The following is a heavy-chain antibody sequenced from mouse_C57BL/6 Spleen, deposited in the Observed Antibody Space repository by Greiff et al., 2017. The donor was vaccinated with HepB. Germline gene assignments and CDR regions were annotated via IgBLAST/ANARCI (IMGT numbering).Heavy chain of an antibody. J-gene: IGHJ4*01. CDR1: GYTFTDYE. V-gene: IGHV1-15*01. CDR3: TRGRVISTVLGAMDY. CDR2: IDPETGGT. D-gene: IGHD1-1*01. Sequence: VQLQQSGAELVRPGASVTLSCKASGYTFTDYEMHWVKQTPVHGLEWIGAIDPETGGTAYNQKFKGKAILTADKSSSTAYMELRSLTSEDSAVYYRTRGRVISTVLGAMDYWGQGTSVTVSS.